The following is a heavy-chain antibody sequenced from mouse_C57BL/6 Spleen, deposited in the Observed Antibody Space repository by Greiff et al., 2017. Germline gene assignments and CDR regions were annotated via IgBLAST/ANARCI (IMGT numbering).Heavy chain of an antibody. D-gene: IGHD4-1*01. CDR3: AREGLSGGIDY. J-gene: IGHJ2*02. V-gene: IGHV1-52*01. Sequence: QVQLQQPGAELVRPGSSVKLSCKASGYTFTSYWLHWVKQRPRQGLEWIGNIDTSDSETHYNQKFKVKGTLTVDTSTRTAYMQLSRLTSEDSAIYYCAREGLSGGIDYWGQGTSLTVSS. CDR1: GYTFTSYW. CDR2: IDTSDSET.